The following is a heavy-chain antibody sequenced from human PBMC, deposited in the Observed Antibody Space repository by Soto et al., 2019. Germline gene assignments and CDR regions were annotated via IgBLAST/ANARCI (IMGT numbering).Heavy chain of an antibody. Sequence: QVQLQESGPGLVKPSETLSLTCTVSGGSISSYYWSWIRQPPGKGLEWIGYIYYSGSTNYNPSLKSRVTISVDTSKNQFSLKLSSVTAADTAVYYCASHLSGRIAYWGQGTLVTVSS. J-gene: IGHJ4*02. D-gene: IGHD3-10*01. CDR2: IYYSGST. CDR1: GGSISSYY. CDR3: ASHLSGRIAY. V-gene: IGHV4-59*08.